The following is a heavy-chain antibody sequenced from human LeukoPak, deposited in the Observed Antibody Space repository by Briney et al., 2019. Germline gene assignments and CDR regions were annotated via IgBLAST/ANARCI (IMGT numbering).Heavy chain of an antibody. V-gene: IGHV1-46*01. D-gene: IGHD3-22*01. CDR3: ARDGDYYDSSGYLPDY. CDR2: INPSGGST. CDR1: GYTFTSYY. J-gene: IGHJ4*02. Sequence: ASVKVSCKASGYTFTSYYMHWVRQAPGQGLEWMGIINPSGGSTSYAQKLQGRVTMTTDTSTSTAYIELRSLRSDDTAVYYCARDGDYYDSSGYLPDYWGQGTLVTVSS.